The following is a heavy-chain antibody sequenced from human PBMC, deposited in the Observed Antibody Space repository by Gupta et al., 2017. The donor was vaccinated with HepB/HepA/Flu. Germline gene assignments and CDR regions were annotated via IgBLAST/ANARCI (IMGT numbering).Heavy chain of an antibody. CDR3: APRIYDFWSGYYDY. J-gene: IGHJ4*02. Sequence: EVQLVESGGGLVKPGGSLRLSCAASGSTFSTYSMNWVLQAPGKGLEWVSSISSSSSYIYYADSVKGRFTISRDNAKNSLYLQMNSLRAEDTAVYYCAPRIYDFWSGYYDYWGQGTLVTVSS. CDR2: ISSSSSYI. CDR1: GSTFSTYS. D-gene: IGHD3-3*01. V-gene: IGHV3-21*01.